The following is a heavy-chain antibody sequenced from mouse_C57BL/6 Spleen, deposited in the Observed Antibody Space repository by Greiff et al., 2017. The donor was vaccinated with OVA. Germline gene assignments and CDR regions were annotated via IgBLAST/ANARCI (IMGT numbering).Heavy chain of an antibody. CDR1: GYTFTDYN. D-gene: IGHD2-4*01. CDR3: ANFYDYPSYWYFDV. Sequence: VQLQQSGPELVKPGASVKMSCKASGYTFTDYNMHWVKQSHGKSLEWIGYINPNNGGTSYNQKFKGKATLTVNKSSSTAYMALRSLTSEDSAVYYCANFYDYPSYWYFDVWGTGTTVTVSS. CDR2: INPNNGGT. V-gene: IGHV1-22*01. J-gene: IGHJ1*03.